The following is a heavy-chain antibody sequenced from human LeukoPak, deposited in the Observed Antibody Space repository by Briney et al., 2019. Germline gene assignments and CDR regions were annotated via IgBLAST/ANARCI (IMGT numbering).Heavy chain of an antibody. CDR1: GGTFSSYA. CDR2: IIPIFGTA. Sequence: SVKVSCKASGGTFSSYAISWVRQAPGQGLEWMGGIIPIFGTANYAQKFQGRVTITADESTSTAYMELSSPRSEDTAVYYCARGGDSSGSYSLNWFDPWGQGTLVTVSS. D-gene: IGHD3-10*01. CDR3: ARGGDSSGSYSLNWFDP. J-gene: IGHJ5*02. V-gene: IGHV1-69*13.